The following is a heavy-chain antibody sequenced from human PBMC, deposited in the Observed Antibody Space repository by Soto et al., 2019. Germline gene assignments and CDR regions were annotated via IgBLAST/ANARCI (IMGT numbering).Heavy chain of an antibody. CDR2: INSDGSIT. D-gene: IGHD6-19*01. J-gene: IGHJ4*02. CDR1: GFTLSSYW. CDR3: TRKASVDGTDLDY. Sequence: VQLVESGGGLVQPGGSLRLSCAASGFTLSSYWMHWVRQAPGKGLVWVSLINSDGSITNYADSVKGRFTISRDNAKNTLYLQMNSLRAEDTAVYYCTRKASVDGTDLDYWGQGTLVNVSS. V-gene: IGHV3-74*01.